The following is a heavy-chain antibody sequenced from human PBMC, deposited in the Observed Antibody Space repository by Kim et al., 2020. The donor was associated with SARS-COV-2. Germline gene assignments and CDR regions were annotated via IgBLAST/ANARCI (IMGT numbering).Heavy chain of an antibody. J-gene: IGHJ5*02. Sequence: GESLKISCKGSGYSFTSYFISWVRQMPGKGLEWMGRIDPSDSTTKYSQSFQGHVTFSTDKYIDTAYLQWSSLRASDTAIYYCALSRNWFDPWGQGTLVIVSS. CDR2: IDPSDSTT. CDR1: GYSFTSYF. CDR3: ALSRNWFDP. D-gene: IGHD3-10*01. V-gene: IGHV5-10-1*01.